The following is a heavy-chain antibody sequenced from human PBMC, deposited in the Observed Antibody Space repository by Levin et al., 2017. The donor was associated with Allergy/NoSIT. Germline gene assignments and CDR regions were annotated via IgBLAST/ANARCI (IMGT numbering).Heavy chain of an antibody. D-gene: IGHD6-6*01. V-gene: IGHV3-49*03. CDR1: GFTFGDYA. CDR2: LRSIRHGGTS. J-gene: IGHJ5*02. CDR3: TRDIAARHWFDP. Sequence: RAGGSLRLSCTASGFTFGDYAMSWFRQAPGKGLEWVAFLRSIRHGGTSEYAASVKGRFIISRDDSKSIAYLQMNSLKIDDTAMYYCTRDIAARHWFDPWGQGTQVTVSS.